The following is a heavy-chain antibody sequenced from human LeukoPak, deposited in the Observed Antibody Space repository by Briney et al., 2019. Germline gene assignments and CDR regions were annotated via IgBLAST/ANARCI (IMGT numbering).Heavy chain of an antibody. CDR3: ARDRGYYYGSGIFDY. J-gene: IGHJ4*02. CDR1: GGSISSYY. CDR2: IYYSGST. V-gene: IGHV4-59*01. D-gene: IGHD3-10*01. Sequence: SETLSLTCTVSGGSISSYYWSWIRQPPGKGLEWIGYIYYSGSTNYNPSLKSRVTISVDTSKNQFSLKLSSVTAADTAVYYCARDRGYYYGSGIFDYWGQGTLVTVSS.